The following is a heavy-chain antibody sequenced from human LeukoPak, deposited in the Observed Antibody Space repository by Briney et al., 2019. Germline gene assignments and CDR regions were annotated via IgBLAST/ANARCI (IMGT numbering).Heavy chain of an antibody. CDR3: AKDVAPYGAGIEVY. V-gene: IGHV3-23*01. CDR1: GFTFSSYA. CDR2: ISGSGGST. Sequence: GGSLRLSCAASGFTFSSYAMSWVRQAPGKGLEWVSAISGSGGSTYYADSVKGRFTISRDNSENTLYLQMNSLRAEDTAVYYCAKDVAPYGAGIEVYWGQGTLVTVSS. J-gene: IGHJ4*02. D-gene: IGHD4-17*01.